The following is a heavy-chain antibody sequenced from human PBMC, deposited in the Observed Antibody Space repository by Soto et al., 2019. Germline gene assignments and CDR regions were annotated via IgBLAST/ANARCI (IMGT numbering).Heavy chain of an antibody. CDR2: INPSGGRT. CDR1: GNIFTSQY. D-gene: IGHD3-3*01. V-gene: IGHV1-46*03. CDR3: FRDVGD. J-gene: IGHJ4*02. Sequence: QVQLVQSGAEVKKPGASVKVSCKVSGNIFTSQYMHWVRQAPGQGLECLAMINPSGGRTSYAQMFQGRVTMTRDTSTSTVHMELSSLRSEDTAVYYCFRDVGDWGQGTLVTVSS.